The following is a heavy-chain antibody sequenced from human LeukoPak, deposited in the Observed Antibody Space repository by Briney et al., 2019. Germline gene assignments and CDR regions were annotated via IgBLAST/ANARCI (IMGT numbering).Heavy chain of an antibody. V-gene: IGHV4-59*12. CDR2: IYYSGST. CDR1: GGSISSYY. CDR3: ARGYCSGGSCYSYYYYNYMDV. J-gene: IGHJ6*03. Sequence: SETLSLTCTVSGGSISSYYWSWIRQPPGKGVEWIGYIYYSGSTNYNPSLKSRVTISVDTSKNQFSLKLSSVTAADTAVYYCARGYCSGGSCYSYYYYNYMDVWGKGTTVTVSS. D-gene: IGHD2-15*01.